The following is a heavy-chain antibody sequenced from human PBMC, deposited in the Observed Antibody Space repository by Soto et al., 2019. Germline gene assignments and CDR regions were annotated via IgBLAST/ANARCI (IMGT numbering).Heavy chain of an antibody. Sequence: GGSLRLSCAASGFTFSNAWMSWVRQAPGKGLEWVGRIKSKTDGGTTDYAAPVKGRFTISRDDSKNTLYLQMNSLKTEDTAVYYCTRPPISNYDFWSGPSGMDVWGQGTTVTVSS. CDR1: GFTFSNAW. CDR3: TRPPISNYDFWSGPSGMDV. V-gene: IGHV3-15*01. D-gene: IGHD3-3*01. CDR2: IKSKTDGGTT. J-gene: IGHJ6*02.